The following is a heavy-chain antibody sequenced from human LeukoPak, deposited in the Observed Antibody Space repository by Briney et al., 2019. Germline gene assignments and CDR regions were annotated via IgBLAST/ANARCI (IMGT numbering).Heavy chain of an antibody. V-gene: IGHV4-34*01. Sequence: SETLSLTCAAYGGSFSGYYWSWIRQPPGKGLEWIGEINHSGSTNYNPSLKSRVTISVDTSKNQFSLKLSSVTAADTAVYYCARHATVTTSYYYYYYMDVWGKGTTVTVSS. CDR2: INHSGST. CDR1: GGSFSGYY. CDR3: ARHATVTTSYYYYYYMDV. J-gene: IGHJ6*03. D-gene: IGHD4-17*01.